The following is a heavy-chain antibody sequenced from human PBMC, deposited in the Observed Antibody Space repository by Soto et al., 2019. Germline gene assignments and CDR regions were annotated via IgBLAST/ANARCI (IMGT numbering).Heavy chain of an antibody. CDR3: VRFSILVSGRGRGAFFDS. CDR1: GFTFSNYW. CDR2: IKEDGSEK. J-gene: IGHJ4*02. D-gene: IGHD6-19*01. V-gene: IGHV3-7*03. Sequence: GVSLRLSCAASGFTFSNYWMSWVRQVPGKGLAWVSNIKEDGSEKYYVDSVKGRFTISRDNAKNSVHLQMNSLRDEDTAVYYCVRFSILVSGRGRGAFFDSWGQGPPVTISS.